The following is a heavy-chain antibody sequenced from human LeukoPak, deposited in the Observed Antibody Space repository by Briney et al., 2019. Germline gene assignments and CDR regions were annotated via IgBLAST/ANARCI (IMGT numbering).Heavy chain of an antibody. V-gene: IGHV4-4*09. CDR1: GDSISSYY. Sequence: SETLSLTCTVSGDSISSYYWSWTRQTPGKGLEWIGYIHTNGRTNYSPSLKSRVTMSVDSSKNQLSLMLSSVTAADTAVYCTRRAPTSYGHYLDSWGQGTLVTVSS. CDR2: IHTNGRT. CDR3: RRAPTSYGHYLDS. J-gene: IGHJ4*02. D-gene: IGHD3-10*01.